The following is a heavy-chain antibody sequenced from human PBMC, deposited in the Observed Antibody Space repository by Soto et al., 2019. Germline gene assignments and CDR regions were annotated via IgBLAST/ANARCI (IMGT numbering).Heavy chain of an antibody. V-gene: IGHV1-2*02. CDR3: ARFMTTRPVGFDY. D-gene: IGHD4-17*01. CDR2: INPNSGGT. CDR1: GYTFTGYY. Sequence: QVQLVQSGAEVKKPGASVKVSCKASGYTFTGYYMHWVRQAPGQGLEWMGWINPNSGGTNYAQKCQGRVTMTRDTSISTAYRELSRLRSDDTAVYYCARFMTTRPVGFDYWGQGTLVTVSS. J-gene: IGHJ4*02.